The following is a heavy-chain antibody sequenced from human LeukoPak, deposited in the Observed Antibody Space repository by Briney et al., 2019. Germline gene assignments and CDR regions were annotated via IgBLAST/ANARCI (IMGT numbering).Heavy chain of an antibody. CDR2: ISAYNGNT. J-gene: IGHJ4*02. D-gene: IGHD6-13*01. V-gene: IGHV1-18*04. CDR1: GYTFTSYG. Sequence: ASVKVSCKASGYTFTSYGISWVRQAPGQGIEWMGWISAYNGNTNYAQKLQARVTMTTDTSTSTAYMELRSLRSDDTAVYYCARGPSSWPPYYFDYWGQGTLVTVSS. CDR3: ARGPSSWPPYYFDY.